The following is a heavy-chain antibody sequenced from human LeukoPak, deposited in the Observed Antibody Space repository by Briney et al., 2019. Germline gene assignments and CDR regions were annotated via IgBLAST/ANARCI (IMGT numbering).Heavy chain of an antibody. Sequence: SETLSLTCTVSGYSISSGYYWGWIRQPPGKGLEWIGSIYHSGSTYYNPPLKSRVTISVDTSKNQFSLKLSSVTAADTAVYYCARDLYSYGYPYFDYWGQGTLVTVSS. CDR2: IYHSGST. J-gene: IGHJ4*02. V-gene: IGHV4-38-2*02. D-gene: IGHD5-18*01. CDR1: GYSISSGYY. CDR3: ARDLYSYGYPYFDY.